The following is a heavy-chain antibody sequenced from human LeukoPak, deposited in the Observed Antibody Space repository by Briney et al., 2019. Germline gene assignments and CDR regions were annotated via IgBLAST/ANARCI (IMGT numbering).Heavy chain of an antibody. Sequence: GASVKVSCKASGYTFTSYGISWVRQAPGQGLEWMGWISAYNGNTNYAQKLQDRVTMTTDTSTSTAYMELRSLRSDDAAVYYCARSWEAPAAPNWFDPWGQGTLVTVSS. CDR2: ISAYNGNT. CDR3: ARSWEAPAAPNWFDP. CDR1: GYTFTSYG. V-gene: IGHV1-18*01. D-gene: IGHD2-2*01. J-gene: IGHJ5*02.